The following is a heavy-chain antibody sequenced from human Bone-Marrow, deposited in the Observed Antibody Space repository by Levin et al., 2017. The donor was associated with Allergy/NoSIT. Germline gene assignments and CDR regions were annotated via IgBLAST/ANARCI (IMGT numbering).Heavy chain of an antibody. J-gene: IGHJ6*02. Sequence: SETLSLTCTVSGGSISSYYWSWIRQPPGKGLEWIGYIYYSGSTNYNPSLKSRVTISVDTSKNQFSLKLSSVTAADTAVYYCARLSAAAAGSSRYYYGMDVWGQGTTVTVSS. V-gene: IGHV4-59*01. CDR3: ARLSAAAAGSSRYYYGMDV. D-gene: IGHD6-13*01. CDR2: IYYSGST. CDR1: GGSISSYY.